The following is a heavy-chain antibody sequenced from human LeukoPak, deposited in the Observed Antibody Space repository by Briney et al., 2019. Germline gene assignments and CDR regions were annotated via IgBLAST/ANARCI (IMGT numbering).Heavy chain of an antibody. V-gene: IGHV1-69*13. CDR3: ARDGLVATISDGDYSSH. D-gene: IGHD5-12*01. J-gene: IGHJ4*02. Sequence: ASVKVSCKASGGTFSSYAISWVRQAPGQGLEWMGGIIPIFGTANYAQKFQGRVTITADESTSTAYMELSSLRSEDTAVYYCARDGLVATISDGDYSSHWGQGTLVTVSS. CDR2: IIPIFGTA. CDR1: GGTFSSYA.